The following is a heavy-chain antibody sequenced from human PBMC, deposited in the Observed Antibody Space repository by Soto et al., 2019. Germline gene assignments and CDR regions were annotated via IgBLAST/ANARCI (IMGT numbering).Heavy chain of an antibody. CDR2: IYSGGST. J-gene: IGHJ4*02. CDR3: ARGGFAPFDY. V-gene: IGHV3-53*01. Sequence: GGSLRVSCAASGFTVSSAYMSWVRQAPGKGLEWVSVIYSGGSTYYADSLKGRFTISRDNSKNTLNLQMNSLRAEDTAVYYCARGGFAPFDYWGQGTMVTVSS. CDR1: GFTVSSAY.